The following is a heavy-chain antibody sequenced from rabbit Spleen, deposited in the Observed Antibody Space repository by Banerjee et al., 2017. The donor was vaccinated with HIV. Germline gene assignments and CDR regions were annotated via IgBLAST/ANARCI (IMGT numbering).Heavy chain of an antibody. Sequence: QLTETGGGLVQPGGSLTLSCKAAGIDFTNYYISWVRQAPGKGLEWIGIIYAAKGSTNYASWVNGRFTISSDNAQSTVDLKMTSLTAADTATYFCARDLDAVIGWNFGWWGPGTLVTVS. V-gene: IGHV1S7*01. CDR2: IYAAKGST. D-gene: IGHD1-1*01. CDR3: ARDLDAVIGWNFGW. CDR1: GIDFTNYY. J-gene: IGHJ4*01.